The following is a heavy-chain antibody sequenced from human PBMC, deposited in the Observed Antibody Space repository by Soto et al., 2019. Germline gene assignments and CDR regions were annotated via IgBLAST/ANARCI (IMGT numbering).Heavy chain of an antibody. J-gene: IGHJ3*02. CDR3: ARQLGYCSGGSCWVGAFDI. D-gene: IGHD2-15*01. CDR2: IYSGGST. V-gene: IGHV3-53*04. CDR1: GFTVSSNY. Sequence: PGGSLRLSCAASGFTVSSNYMSWVRQAPGKGLEWVSVIYSGGSTYYADSVKGRFTISRHNSKNTLYLQMNSLRAEDTAVYYCARQLGYCSGGSCWVGAFDIWGQGTMVTVSS.